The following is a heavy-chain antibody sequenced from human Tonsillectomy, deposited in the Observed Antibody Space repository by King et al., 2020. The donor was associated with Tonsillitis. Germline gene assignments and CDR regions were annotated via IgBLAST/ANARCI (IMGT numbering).Heavy chain of an antibody. CDR1: GGTFSSYA. CDR2: IIPILGIA. J-gene: IGHJ4*02. Sequence: QLVQSGAEVKKPGSSVKVSCKASGGTFSSYAISWVRQAPGQGLEWMGRIIPILGIAYYAQKFQGRVTITADKSTSTAYMELSSLRSEDTAVYYCARDTGPYCGGDCSYFDYWGQGTLVTVSS. CDR3: ARDTGPYCGGDCSYFDY. D-gene: IGHD2-21*02. V-gene: IGHV1-69*04.